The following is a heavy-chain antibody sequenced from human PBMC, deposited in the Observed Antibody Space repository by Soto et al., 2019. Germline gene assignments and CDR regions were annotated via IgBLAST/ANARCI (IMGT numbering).Heavy chain of an antibody. Sequence: QVQLVQSGAEVKKPGASVKVSCKASGYTFTSYAMHWVRQAPGQRLEWMGWINAGNGNTKYSQKFQGRVTITRDTSASTAYMGLSSLRSEDTAVYYCARGGYYGSGSYYKGGYYYYGMDVWGQGTTVTVSS. CDR3: ARGGYYGSGSYYKGGYYYYGMDV. CDR2: INAGNGNT. D-gene: IGHD3-10*01. CDR1: GYTFTSYA. J-gene: IGHJ6*02. V-gene: IGHV1-3*01.